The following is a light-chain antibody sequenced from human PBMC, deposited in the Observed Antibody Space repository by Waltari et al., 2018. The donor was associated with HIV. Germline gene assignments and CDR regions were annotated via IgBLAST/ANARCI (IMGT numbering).Light chain of an antibody. CDR3: FSAADNNLGV. Sequence: SYDLTQPSSVSVSPGQTARITCSGDGMAKRYVRWFQQKPGQAPGLVIYKDIERPSGIPERFSGSSSGTTVTLTISGAQVEDEADYYCFSAADNNLGVFGGGTKVTVL. CDR1: GMAKRY. CDR2: KDI. V-gene: IGLV3-27*01. J-gene: IGLJ3*02.